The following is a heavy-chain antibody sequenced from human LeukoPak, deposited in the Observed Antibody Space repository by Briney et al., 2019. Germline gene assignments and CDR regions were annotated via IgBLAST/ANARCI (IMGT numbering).Heavy chain of an antibody. V-gene: IGHV1-46*01. CDR2: INPSGGTT. CDR3: ARDSGDWTVDY. Sequence: ASVKVSCKASGYTFTSYYMHWVRQAPGQGLEWMGIINPSGGTTNYAQKFQGRGNMTRDTSTSTDYLALTSLRSEDTAVYSCARDSGDWTVDYWGQGTLVTVSS. CDR1: GYTFTSYY. D-gene: IGHD2-21*02. J-gene: IGHJ4*02.